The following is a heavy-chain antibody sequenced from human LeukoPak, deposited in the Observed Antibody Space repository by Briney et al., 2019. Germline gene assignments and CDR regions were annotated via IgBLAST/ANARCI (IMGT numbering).Heavy chain of an antibody. CDR1: GLTVKSNY. CDR2: IYNDGRT. Sequence: GGSLRLSCTASGLTVKSNYMSWVRQAPGKGLEWVSIIYNDGRTFCADSVKGRFTISRDDSKNTLLLQMDSLRVEDTATYYCARDSAFSSYSFWGQGALVTVSS. D-gene: IGHD2-15*01. CDR3: ARDSAFSSYSF. J-gene: IGHJ1*01. V-gene: IGHV3-53*01.